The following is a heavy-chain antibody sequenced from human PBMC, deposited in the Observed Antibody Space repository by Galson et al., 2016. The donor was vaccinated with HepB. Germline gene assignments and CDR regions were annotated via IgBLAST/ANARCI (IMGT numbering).Heavy chain of an antibody. J-gene: IGHJ6*02. Sequence: SVKVSCKASGYIFSSYGMHWVRQAPGQRLEWMGWINADIGNTKYSQKFQDRVTVTRDTFANTAYMELSSLRSEDTAVYFCARGCVQLRYFDWSRVGMDVWGQGTTVTVSS. CDR3: ARGCVQLRYFDWSRVGMDV. V-gene: IGHV1-3*01. CDR2: INADIGNT. CDR1: GYIFSSYG. D-gene: IGHD3-9*01.